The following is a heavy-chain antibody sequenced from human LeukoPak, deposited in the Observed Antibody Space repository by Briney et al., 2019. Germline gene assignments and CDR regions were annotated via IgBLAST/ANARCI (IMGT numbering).Heavy chain of an antibody. CDR2: MNPNSGNT. V-gene: IGHV1-8*03. CDR1: GYTFSSYD. J-gene: IGHJ6*03. Sequence: ASVKVSCKASGYTFSSYDINRVRQATGQGPEWMGWMNPNSGNTGYAQKFQGRVTITMNTSITTAYMELSSLRSEDTAVYYCARGRRYCSSIRCYYMDVWGKGTTVTVSS. D-gene: IGHD2-2*01. CDR3: ARGRRYCSSIRCYYMDV.